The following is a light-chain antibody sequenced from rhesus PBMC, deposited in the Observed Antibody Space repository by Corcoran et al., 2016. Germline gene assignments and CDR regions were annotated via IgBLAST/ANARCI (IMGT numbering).Light chain of an antibody. CDR1: SSDIGGSNR. J-gene: IGLJ1*01. Sequence: QAAPTQSPSVSGSPGQSVTISCTGTSSDIGGSNRVSWFQHHPGKAPTVMIYEVLKRPSGVSDRFSGSKSGNTASLTISGLPAEDEADYYCSSYANGNTFIFGSGTRLTVL. V-gene: IGLV2-13*03. CDR3: SSYANGNTFI. CDR2: EVL.